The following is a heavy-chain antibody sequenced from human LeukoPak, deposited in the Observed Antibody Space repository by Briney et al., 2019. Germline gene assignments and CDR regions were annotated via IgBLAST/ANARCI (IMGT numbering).Heavy chain of an antibody. V-gene: IGHV4-59*08. D-gene: IGHD3-22*01. CDR1: GGSMSPYH. CDR2: IYYSGST. Sequence: SETLSLTCTVSGGSMSPYHWGWIRQPPGKGLEWTGYIYYSGSTNYNPSLNSRVTISVDTSKNQFSLKLSSVTAADTAVYYCARVGDYYDSSGYYSILDYWGQGTLVTVSS. CDR3: ARVGDYYDSSGYYSILDY. J-gene: IGHJ4*02.